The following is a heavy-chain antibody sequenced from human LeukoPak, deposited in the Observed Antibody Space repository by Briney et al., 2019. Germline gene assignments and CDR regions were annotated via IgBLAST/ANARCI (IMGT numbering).Heavy chain of an antibody. CDR2: IYYSGST. D-gene: IGHD1-26*01. J-gene: IGHJ3*02. CDR3: ARDRSPFVLGFVGATPHDAFDI. V-gene: IGHV4-59*01. CDR1: GGSISSYY. Sequence: ASETLSLTCTVSGGSISSYYWSWIRQPPGKGREWIGYIYYSGSTNYNPSLKSRVTISVDTSKNQFSLKLSSVTAADTAVYYCARDRSPFVLGFVGATPHDAFDIWGQGTMVTVSS.